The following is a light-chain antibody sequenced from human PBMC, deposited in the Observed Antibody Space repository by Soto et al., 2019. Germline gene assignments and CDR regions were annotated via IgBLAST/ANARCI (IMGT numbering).Light chain of an antibody. Sequence: DIVVTQSPDSLALSLGERATISFKSSKSVLYSSPNTTYLAWYQQKPGQPPKLIINWASTRQSGVHDRFSGSGSGTDFTLTIRGLQAEDGSVYYCQPYYLTPRTVGQGTKVEI. J-gene: IGKJ1*01. CDR1: KSVLYSSPNTTY. CDR3: QPYYLTPRT. V-gene: IGKV4-1*01. CDR2: WAS.